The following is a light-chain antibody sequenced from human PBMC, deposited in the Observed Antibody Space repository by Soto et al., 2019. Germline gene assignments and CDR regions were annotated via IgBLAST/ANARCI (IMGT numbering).Light chain of an antibody. J-gene: IGKJ1*01. V-gene: IGKV1-5*03. CDR1: QTISSW. CDR2: KAS. Sequence: DIQMTQSPSTLSGSVGDRVTITCRASQTISSWLAWYQQKPGKAPKILIYKASTLKSGVPSRFSGSGSGTEFTLTISSLQPDDFSTYYCQQYNSYSEAFGQGTKVELK. CDR3: QQYNSYSEA.